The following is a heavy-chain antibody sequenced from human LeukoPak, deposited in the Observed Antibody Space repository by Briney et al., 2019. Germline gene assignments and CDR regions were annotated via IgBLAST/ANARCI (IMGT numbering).Heavy chain of an antibody. CDR2: IYYSGST. J-gene: IGHJ3*02. D-gene: IGHD6-13*01. V-gene: IGHV4-39*07. Sequence: PSETLSLTCTVSGDSISSTIFYWGWIRQPPGKGLEWIGSIYYSGSTYYNPSLKSRVTISVDTSKNQFSLKLSSVTAADTAVYYCARRGGRGVIAAAGHAFDIWGQGTMVTVSS. CDR3: ARRGGRGVIAAAGHAFDI. CDR1: GDSISSTIFY.